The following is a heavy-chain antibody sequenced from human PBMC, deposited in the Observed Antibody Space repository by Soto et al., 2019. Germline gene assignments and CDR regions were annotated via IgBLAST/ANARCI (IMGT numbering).Heavy chain of an antibody. CDR1: GYHFTGYW. J-gene: IGHJ4*02. CDR2: IDPSDSYT. CDR3: ARRDYSQFYFEY. Sequence: EVQLVQSGAEVKKPGESLRISCKASGYHFTGYWISWVRQLPGRGLEWMGRIDPSDSYTDYSPSFQGHVTISDDKSITTTYLQWSSLKASDTAIYYCARRDYSQFYFEYWGQGTQVTVSS. V-gene: IGHV5-10-1*03. D-gene: IGHD2-21*01.